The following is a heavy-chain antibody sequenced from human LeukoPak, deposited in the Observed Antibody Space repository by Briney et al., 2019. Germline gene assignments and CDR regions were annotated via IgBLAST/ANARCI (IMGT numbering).Heavy chain of an antibody. V-gene: IGHV3-53*01. CDR3: ARGTRVQLPRYYYHGLAL. D-gene: IGHD3-10*01. J-gene: IGHJ6*02. CDR2: IYSGGST. Sequence: GGSLRLSCAASGFSVSSIYMTWVRQAPGKGLEWVSIIYSGGSTSYADSVEGRFTASRDNSKNMLFLQMNDLAVEDTAVYFCARGTRVQLPRYYYHGLALWGQGTTVIVSS. CDR1: GFSVSSIY.